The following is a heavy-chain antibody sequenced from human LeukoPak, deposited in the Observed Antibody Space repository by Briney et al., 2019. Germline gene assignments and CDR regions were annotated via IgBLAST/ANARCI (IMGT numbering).Heavy chain of an antibody. V-gene: IGHV3-21*01. D-gene: IGHD3-22*01. Sequence: GGSLRLSGAASGFTFNSYSMNWVRQAPGKGLEWVASISSSSTYIYYADSVKGRFTISRDNSKNTLYLQMNSLRAEDTAVYYCAKDQVTLYYYDSSGYPHYYFDYWGQGTLVTVSS. CDR3: AKDQVTLYYYDSSGYPHYYFDY. CDR1: GFTFNSYS. CDR2: ISSSSTYI. J-gene: IGHJ4*02.